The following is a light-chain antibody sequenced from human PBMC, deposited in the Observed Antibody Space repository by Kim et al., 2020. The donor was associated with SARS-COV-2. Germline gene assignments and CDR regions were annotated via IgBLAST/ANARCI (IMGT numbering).Light chain of an antibody. CDR2: YDS. CDR1: NIGTYS. Sequence: SYELTQPPSVSVAPGKTARMTCGGNNIGTYSVHWYQQKPGQAPVLVISYDSDRPSGIPERFSGFNSGNRATLSISRVEAGDEADYYCQVWDNTGDQPVFGGGTKLTVL. V-gene: IGLV3-21*04. J-gene: IGLJ3*02. CDR3: QVWDNTGDQPV.